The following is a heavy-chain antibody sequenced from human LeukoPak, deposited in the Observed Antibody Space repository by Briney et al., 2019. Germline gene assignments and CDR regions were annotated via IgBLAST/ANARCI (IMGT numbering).Heavy chain of an antibody. Sequence: SETLSLTCAVTGGSITSTNWWTWVRQPPGKGLEWIGEIYHSGSTNYNSSLKSRVTISVDKSKSQFSLKLSSVTAADTAVYYCARNGGNSDVDDWGQGTLVTVSS. V-gene: IGHV4-4*02. J-gene: IGHJ4*02. CDR2: IYHSGST. CDR1: GGSITSTNW. CDR3: ARNGGNSDVDD. D-gene: IGHD4-23*01.